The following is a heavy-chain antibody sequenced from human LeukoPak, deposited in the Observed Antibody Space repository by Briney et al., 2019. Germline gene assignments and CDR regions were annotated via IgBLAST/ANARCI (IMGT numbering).Heavy chain of an antibody. J-gene: IGHJ4*02. CDR2: INSDGSST. D-gene: IGHD3-10*01. V-gene: IGHV3-74*01. CDR1: GFTFSSYW. CDR3: ARDLRGVFGY. Sequence: GGSLRLSCAASGFTFSSYWMHWVRQAPGKGLVLVSRINSDGSSTSYADSVKGRFTISRDNVKNTLYLQMNSLRAEDTAVYYCARDLRGVFGYWGQGTLVTVSS.